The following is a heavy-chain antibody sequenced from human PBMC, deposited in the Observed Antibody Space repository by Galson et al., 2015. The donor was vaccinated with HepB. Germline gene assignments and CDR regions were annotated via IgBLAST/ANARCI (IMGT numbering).Heavy chain of an antibody. D-gene: IGHD2-2*01. CDR1: GYTFTSYY. CDR2: INPSGGST. CDR3: ARDRGGWVVVPAALEMRAFDI. J-gene: IGHJ3*02. V-gene: IGHV1-46*01. Sequence: SVKVSCKASGYTFTSYYMHWVRQAPGQGLEWMGIINPSGGSTSYAQKFQGRVTMTRDTSTSTVYMELSSLRSEDTAVYYCARDRGGWVVVPAALEMRAFDIWGQGTMVTVSS.